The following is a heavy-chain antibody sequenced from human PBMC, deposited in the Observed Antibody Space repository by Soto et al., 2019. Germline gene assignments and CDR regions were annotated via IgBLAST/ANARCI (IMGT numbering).Heavy chain of an antibody. CDR1: GYTFTSYD. J-gene: IGHJ4*02. V-gene: IGHV1-8*01. CDR2: MNPNSGNT. D-gene: IGHD6-19*01. Sequence: ASVKVSCKASGYTFTSYDFNWVRQATGQGLEWMGWMNPNSGNTGYAQKFQGRVTMTRNTSISTAYMELSSLRSEDTAVYYCARTSSGWYAPLDYWGQGTLVTVSS. CDR3: ARTSSGWYAPLDY.